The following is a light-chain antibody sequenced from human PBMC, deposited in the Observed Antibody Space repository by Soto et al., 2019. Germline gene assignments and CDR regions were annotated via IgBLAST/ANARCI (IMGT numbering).Light chain of an antibody. CDR1: SSDIGSYNL. V-gene: IGLV2-23*03. CDR2: EGS. Sequence: QSALTQPASVSGSPGQSITISCTGTSSDIGSYNLVSWYQQHPGTAPKLMIYEGSKRPSGVSNRFSGSKSGNTASLTISGLQAEDEADYYCCSYAGSSTFVVFGGGTQLTVL. CDR3: CSYAGSSTFVV. J-gene: IGLJ2*01.